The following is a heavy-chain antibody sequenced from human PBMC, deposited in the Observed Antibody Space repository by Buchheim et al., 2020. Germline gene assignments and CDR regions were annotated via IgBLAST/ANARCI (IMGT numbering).Heavy chain of an antibody. D-gene: IGHD6-13*01. CDR2: ISGSGGST. J-gene: IGHJ4*02. CDR3: AKQGGIAAAGTYGSYFDY. V-gene: IGHV3-23*01. Sequence: EVQLLESGGGLVQPGGSLRPSCAASGFTFSSYAMSWVRQAPGKGLEWVSAISGSGGSTYYADSVKGRFTISRDNSKNTLYLQMNSLRAEDTAVYYCAKQGGIAAAGTYGSYFDYWGQGTL. CDR1: GFTFSSYA.